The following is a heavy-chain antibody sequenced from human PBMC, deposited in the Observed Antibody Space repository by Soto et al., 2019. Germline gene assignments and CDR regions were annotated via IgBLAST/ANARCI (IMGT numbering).Heavy chain of an antibody. Sequence: GASVKVSCKASGGTFSSYAISWVRQAPGQGLEWMGGIIPIFGTANYAQKFQGRVTITADESTSTAYMELSSLRSEDTAVYYCASRVAGVAGNYYYYYGMDVWGQGTTVPVSS. D-gene: IGHD2-21*01. V-gene: IGHV1-69*13. CDR1: GGTFSSYA. J-gene: IGHJ6*02. CDR3: ASRVAGVAGNYYYYYGMDV. CDR2: IIPIFGTA.